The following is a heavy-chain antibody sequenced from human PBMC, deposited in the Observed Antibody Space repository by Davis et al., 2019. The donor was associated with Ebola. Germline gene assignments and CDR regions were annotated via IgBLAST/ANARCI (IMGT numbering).Heavy chain of an antibody. D-gene: IGHD4-11*01. CDR1: GFTFSSYW. J-gene: IGHJ5*02. CDR2: IKQDGSEK. V-gene: IGHV3-7*03. CDR3: APEFPTVTLFDP. Sequence: LSLACAASGFTFSSYWMSWVRQAPGKGLEWVANIKQDGSEKYYVDSVKGRFTISRDNAKNSLYLQMNSLRAEDTAVYYCAPEFPTVTLFDPWGQGTLVTVSS.